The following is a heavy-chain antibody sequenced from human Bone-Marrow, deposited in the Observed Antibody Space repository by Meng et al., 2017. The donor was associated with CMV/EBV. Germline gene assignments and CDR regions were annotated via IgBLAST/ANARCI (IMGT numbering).Heavy chain of an antibody. CDR2: ISYDGSNK. D-gene: IGHD5-18*01. J-gene: IGHJ6*02. CDR3: ARGKSREIQLWFPYYYYYGMDV. CDR1: GFTFSSYA. Sequence: GESLKISCAASGFTFSSYAMHWVRQAPGKGLEWVAVISYDGSNKYYADSVKGRFTISRDNSKNTLYLQMNSLRAEDTAVYYCARGKSREIQLWFPYYYYYGMDVCGQGTTVTVSS. V-gene: IGHV3-30-3*01.